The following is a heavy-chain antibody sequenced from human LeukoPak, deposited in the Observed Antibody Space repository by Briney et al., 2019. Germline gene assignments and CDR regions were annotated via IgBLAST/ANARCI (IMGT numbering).Heavy chain of an antibody. CDR2: IYPGDSDT. Sequence: GESLKISCKGSGYSFTSYWIGWVRQLPGKGLEWMGIIYPGDSDTRYSPSFQGRVTISADKSISTAYLQWSSLKASDTAIYYCVKRLTGRYSFDYWGQGTLVTVSS. D-gene: IGHD1-20*01. CDR1: GYSFTSYW. J-gene: IGHJ4*02. CDR3: VKRLTGRYSFDY. V-gene: IGHV5-51*01.